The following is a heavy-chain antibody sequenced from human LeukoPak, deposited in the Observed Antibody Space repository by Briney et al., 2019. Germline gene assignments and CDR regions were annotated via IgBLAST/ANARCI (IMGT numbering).Heavy chain of an antibody. Sequence: ASVKVSCKASGGTFSSYAISWVRQAPGQGLEWMGGIIPIFGTANYAQKFQGRVTITTDESTSTAYMELSSLRSEDTAVYYCARARVSDQLLSPGYFDYWGQGTLVTVSS. CDR1: GGTFSSYA. J-gene: IGHJ4*02. V-gene: IGHV1-69*05. D-gene: IGHD2-2*01. CDR3: ARARVSDQLLSPGYFDY. CDR2: IIPIFGTA.